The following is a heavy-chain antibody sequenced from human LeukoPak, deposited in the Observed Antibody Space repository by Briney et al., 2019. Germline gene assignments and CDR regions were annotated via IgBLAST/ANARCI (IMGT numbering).Heavy chain of an antibody. D-gene: IGHD7-27*01. CDR2: IRSDGSDK. CDR1: GFIFRNYG. Sequence: PGGSLRLSCEVSGFIFRNYGMHWVRRTPGKGLEWVAFIRSDGSDKYYADSVKGRFTISRDTSKNKLYLQMNGLRAEDTAPYYCVKDEDWGFGSWGQGTPVTVSS. CDR3: VKDEDWGFGS. V-gene: IGHV3-30*02. J-gene: IGHJ4*02.